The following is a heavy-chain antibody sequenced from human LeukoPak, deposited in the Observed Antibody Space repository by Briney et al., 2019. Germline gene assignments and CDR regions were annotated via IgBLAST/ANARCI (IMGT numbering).Heavy chain of an antibody. CDR3: ARGPDYGDRLDYFDY. CDR1: GFTFSRHW. V-gene: IGHV3-7*01. CDR2: IKQDGSQ. D-gene: IGHD4-17*01. Sequence: RGSPRHSCAASGFTFSRHWMSWVRPAPGKGLEWVANIKQDGSQYYVDSVKGRFVISRDNAKNSLYLQMNSLRAEDTAVYSCARGPDYGDRLDYFDYWGQGTLVTVSS. J-gene: IGHJ4*02.